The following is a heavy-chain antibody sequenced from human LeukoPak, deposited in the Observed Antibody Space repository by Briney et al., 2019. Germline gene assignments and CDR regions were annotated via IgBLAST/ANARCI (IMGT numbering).Heavy chain of an antibody. CDR1: GGSISNYY. D-gene: IGHD3-22*01. J-gene: IGHJ6*02. Sequence: PSETLSLTCTVSGGSISNYYWSWIRQPPGKGLEWIGYIYYSGSTNSNPSLKSRVTISVDTSKNQFSLNLSSVTAADTAMYYCARDRSPEGYYDSSHWDYYHGMDVWGQGTTVTVSS. CDR3: ARDRSPEGYYDSSHWDYYHGMDV. V-gene: IGHV4-59*01. CDR2: IYYSGST.